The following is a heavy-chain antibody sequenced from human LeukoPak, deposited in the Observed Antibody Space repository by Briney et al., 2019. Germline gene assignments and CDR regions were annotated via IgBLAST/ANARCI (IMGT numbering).Heavy chain of an antibody. V-gene: IGHV4-59*12. D-gene: IGHD3-22*01. CDR1: GGSISSYY. J-gene: IGHJ4*02. CDR3: ARDSSGYWFDY. CDR2: IYYSGST. Sequence: SETLSLTCTVSGGSISSYYWSWIRQPPGKGLEWIGYIYYSGSTNYNPSLKSRVTISVDTSKNQFSLKLSSVTAADTAVYHCARDSSGYWFDYWGQGTLVTVSS.